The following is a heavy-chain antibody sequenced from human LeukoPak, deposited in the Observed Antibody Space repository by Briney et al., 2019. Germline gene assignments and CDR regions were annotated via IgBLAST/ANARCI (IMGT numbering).Heavy chain of an antibody. V-gene: IGHV3-21*01. D-gene: IGHD1-1*01. Sequence: GGSLRLSCAASGFTFSSYSMYWVRQAPGKGLEWVSSISSSSSYIYYADSVKGRFTISRDNAKNSLYLQMNSLRAEDTAVYYCARDPDDSLYFDYWGQGTLVTVSS. CDR3: ARDPDDSLYFDY. CDR1: GFTFSSYS. J-gene: IGHJ4*02. CDR2: ISSSSSYI.